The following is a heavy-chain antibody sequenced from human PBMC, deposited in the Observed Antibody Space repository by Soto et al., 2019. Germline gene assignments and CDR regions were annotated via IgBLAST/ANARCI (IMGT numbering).Heavy chain of an antibody. D-gene: IGHD5-12*01. J-gene: IGHJ4*02. V-gene: IGHV4-34*01. CDR1: GGSFSGYY. CDR2: INHSGST. Sequence: NLSETLSLTCAVYGGSFSGYYWSWIRQPPGKRLEWIGEINHSGSTNYNPSLKSRVTISVDTSKNQFSLKLSSVTAADTAVYYCARVGGRGYSGYDSNWGQGTLVTVSS. CDR3: ARVGGRGYSGYDSN.